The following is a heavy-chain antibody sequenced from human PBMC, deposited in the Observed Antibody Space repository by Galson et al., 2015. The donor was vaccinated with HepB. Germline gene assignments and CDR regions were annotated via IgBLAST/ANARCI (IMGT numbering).Heavy chain of an antibody. CDR1: GFTFSDYY. Sequence: SGFTFSDYYMSWIRQAPGKGLEWVSFISTGSDYTNYADSVKGRFTISRDNARNSLYLQLNTLRAEDTAVYYCARLVWGLHGYSYGGPADYWGQGALVTVSS. CDR2: ISTGSDYT. V-gene: IGHV3-11*06. CDR3: ARLVWGLHGYSYGGPADY. J-gene: IGHJ4*02. D-gene: IGHD3-16*01.